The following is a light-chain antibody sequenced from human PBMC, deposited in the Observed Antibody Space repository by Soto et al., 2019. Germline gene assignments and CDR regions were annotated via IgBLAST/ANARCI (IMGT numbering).Light chain of an antibody. CDR3: QQLNGYLELT. V-gene: IGKV1-9*01. CDR1: QGISTY. J-gene: IGKJ4*01. CDR2: DAS. Sequence: DIQLTQSPSFLSACVGSRFTITCGASQGISTYLASYQQKLGKAPKLLIYDASTLQSGVPSRFSGSRSATEFTLTISSLKTADFANYYCQQLNGYLELTFGGGTKVDIK.